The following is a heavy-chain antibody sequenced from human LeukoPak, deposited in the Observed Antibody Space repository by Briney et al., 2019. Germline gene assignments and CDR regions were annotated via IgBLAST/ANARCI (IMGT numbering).Heavy chain of an antibody. D-gene: IGHD1-26*01. Sequence: GGSLRLSCAASGFTFSSYGMHWVRQAPGKGLEWVAVIWYDGSNKYYADSVKGRFTISRDNSKNTLYLQMNSPRAEDTAVYYCAKGYSVGATNLNFDYWGQGTLVTVSS. CDR2: IWYDGSNK. CDR3: AKGYSVGATNLNFDY. V-gene: IGHV3-33*06. J-gene: IGHJ4*02. CDR1: GFTFSSYG.